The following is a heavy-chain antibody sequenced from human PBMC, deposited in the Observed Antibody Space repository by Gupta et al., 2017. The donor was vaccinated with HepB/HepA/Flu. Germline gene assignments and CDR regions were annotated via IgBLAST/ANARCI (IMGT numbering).Heavy chain of an antibody. CDR2: INHSGST. CDR3: ARGLMVLRYFDWLFEDAFDI. Sequence: QVQLQQWGAGLLKPSETLSLTCAVYGGSFSGYYWSWIRQPPGKGLEWIGEINHSGSTNYNPSLKSRVTISVDTSKNQFSLKLSSVTAADTAVYYCARGLMVLRYFDWLFEDAFDIWGQGTMVTVSS. J-gene: IGHJ3*02. CDR1: GGSFSGYY. V-gene: IGHV4-34*01. D-gene: IGHD3-9*01.